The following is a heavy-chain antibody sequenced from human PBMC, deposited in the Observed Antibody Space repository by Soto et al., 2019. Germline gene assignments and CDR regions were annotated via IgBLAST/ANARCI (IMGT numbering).Heavy chain of an antibody. Sequence: QVQLVQSAAEVKPPGASVKVSCKASGYNFTRYGFSWVRQAPGQGLEWMGWISAYSGDTNYAQKFQGRVSMTTDTSTSTAYMELRSLGSDDSSVDYCERESGGSLTQWLMFDFVGEGTLVTVSS. CDR3: ERESGGSLTQWLMFDF. D-gene: IGHD6-19*01. CDR1: GYNFTRYG. CDR2: ISAYSGDT. J-gene: IGHJ4*02. V-gene: IGHV1-18*01.